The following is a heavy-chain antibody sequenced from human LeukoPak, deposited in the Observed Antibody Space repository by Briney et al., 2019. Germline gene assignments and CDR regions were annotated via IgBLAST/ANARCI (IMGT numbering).Heavy chain of an antibody. CDR3: ATGGNSLAY. D-gene: IGHD1-26*01. V-gene: IGHV3-48*03. CDR1: GFTFSNYD. J-gene: IGHJ4*02. Sequence: PGGSLRLSCAASGFTFSNYDMNWVRQAPGKGLEWVSTISSSGSTVYYADSVKGRFTISRDNAKKSLSLQMNSLRAEDTAVYHCATGGNSLAYWGQGTLVTVSS. CDR2: ISSSGSTV.